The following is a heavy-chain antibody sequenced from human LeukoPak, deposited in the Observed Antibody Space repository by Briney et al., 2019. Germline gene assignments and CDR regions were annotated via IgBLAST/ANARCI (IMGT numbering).Heavy chain of an antibody. CDR3: VFRGVSDHFEF. D-gene: IGHD3-10*01. Sequence: GASVKVSCKASGYTFTSYSMHWVRQAPGQRLEWMGWINAGNGNTKFSQKFQDRVTITRDTSASTGYMELSSLRSEDTAVYYCVFRGVSDHFEFWGQGTLVTVSS. V-gene: IGHV1-3*01. J-gene: IGHJ4*02. CDR2: INAGNGNT. CDR1: GYTFTSYS.